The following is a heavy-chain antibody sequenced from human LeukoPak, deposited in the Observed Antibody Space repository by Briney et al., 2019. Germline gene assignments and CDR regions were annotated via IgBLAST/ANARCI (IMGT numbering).Heavy chain of an antibody. Sequence: ASVKVSCKASGYTFTGYYMHWVRQAPGQGPEWMGWINPNSGGTNYAQKFQGRVTMSRDTSISTAYMELSRLRSDDTAVYYCARAWIAAAGTIGFDYWGQGTLVTVSS. J-gene: IGHJ4*02. CDR2: INPNSGGT. V-gene: IGHV1-2*02. CDR3: ARAWIAAAGTIGFDY. CDR1: GYTFTGYY. D-gene: IGHD6-13*01.